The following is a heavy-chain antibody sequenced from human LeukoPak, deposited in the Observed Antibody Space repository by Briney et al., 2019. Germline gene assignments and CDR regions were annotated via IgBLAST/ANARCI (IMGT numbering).Heavy chain of an antibody. CDR1: GFTFSNFA. CDR3: AKVFCSSPRCFVPFDY. D-gene: IGHD2-2*01. CDR2: ISPRGDRT. Sequence: GGSLRLSCAASGFTFSNFAMGWVRQAPGKGLVWLSTISPRGDRTYDADFVRGRFIISRDNSKNTFYLQLNSLRAEDTAVYYCAKVFCSSPRCFVPFDYWGQGTLVSVSS. J-gene: IGHJ4*02. V-gene: IGHV3-23*01.